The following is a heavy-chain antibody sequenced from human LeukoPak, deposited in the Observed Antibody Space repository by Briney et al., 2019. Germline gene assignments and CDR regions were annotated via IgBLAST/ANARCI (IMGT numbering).Heavy chain of an antibody. J-gene: IGHJ4*02. Sequence: PGRSLRLSCAASGYSFNDYAMHWVRQAPDKGLEWVAAIWYDGSNKYYADSVKGRFTISRDNSKSTLYLQTDSLRAEDTAVYYCAKDNDLWNSHHRGRGLDYWGQGTLVTASS. V-gene: IGHV3-33*06. CDR2: IWYDGSNK. CDR1: GYSFNDYA. D-gene: IGHD3-3*01. CDR3: AKDNDLWNSHHRGRGLDY.